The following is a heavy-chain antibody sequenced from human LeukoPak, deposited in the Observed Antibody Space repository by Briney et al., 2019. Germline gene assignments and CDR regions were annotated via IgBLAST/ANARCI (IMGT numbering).Heavy chain of an antibody. CDR1: GFTFSSYG. V-gene: IGHV3-33*01. Sequence: KSGGSLRLSCAASGFTFSSYGTHWVRQAPGKGLEWVAVIWYDGSNKYYADSVKGRFTISRDNSKNTLYLQMNSLRAEDTAVYYCARDTRGDCYLILDYWGQGTLVTVSS. CDR3: ARDTRGDCYLILDY. D-gene: IGHD2-21*02. CDR2: IWYDGSNK. J-gene: IGHJ4*02.